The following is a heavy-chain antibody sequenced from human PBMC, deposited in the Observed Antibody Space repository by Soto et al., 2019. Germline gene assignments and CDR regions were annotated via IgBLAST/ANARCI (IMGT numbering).Heavy chain of an antibody. J-gene: IGHJ4*02. Sequence: GGSLRLSCAASGFTFDSFAMTWVRQAPGKGLEWVSAISASGGSTYYADSVKGRFTISRDSSKNTLYLQMNSLRAEDTAVYYCARGAVTPDSWGQGTLVTVS. V-gene: IGHV3-23*01. CDR3: ARGAVTPDS. CDR1: GFTFDSFA. D-gene: IGHD3-10*01. CDR2: ISASGGST.